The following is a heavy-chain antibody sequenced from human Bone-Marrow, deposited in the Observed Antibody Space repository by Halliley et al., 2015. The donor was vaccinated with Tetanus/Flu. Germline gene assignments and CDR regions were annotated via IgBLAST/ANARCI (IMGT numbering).Heavy chain of an antibody. D-gene: IGHD3-3*01. J-gene: IGHJ6*02. CDR2: ISSDGSDK. V-gene: IGHV3-30*18. CDR1: GFTFSAYG. Sequence: SLRLSCAASGFTFSAYGMHWVRQTPGKGLEWVAVISSDGSDKNYAESMKGRFTISRDNSNNTLYLQMDSLRAEDTAVYYCTKDMAVYVFGRGPAALYNGLDVWGQGTTVTVSS. CDR3: TKDMAVYVFGRGPAALYNGLDV.